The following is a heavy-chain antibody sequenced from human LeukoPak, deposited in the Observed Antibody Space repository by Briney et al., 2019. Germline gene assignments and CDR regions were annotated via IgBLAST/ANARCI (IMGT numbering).Heavy chain of an antibody. J-gene: IGHJ4*02. D-gene: IGHD1-1*01. CDR2: IGGGGTRT. Sequence: PGGSLRLSCAASGLTFSSYGMSWVRQAPGKGLEWVSGIGGGGTRTYYADSVKGRFTISRDNSKDTLYVQMSSLRAEDTAVYYCAKGHTEDGTGFDLWGQGTLVIVSS. V-gene: IGHV3-23*01. CDR1: GLTFSSYG. CDR3: AKGHTEDGTGFDL.